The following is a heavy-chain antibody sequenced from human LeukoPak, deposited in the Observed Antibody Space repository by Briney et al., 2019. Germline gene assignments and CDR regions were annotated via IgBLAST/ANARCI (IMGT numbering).Heavy chain of an antibody. D-gene: IGHD1-26*01. CDR2: FDPGDGET. CDR1: GYILPELF. CDR3: ATHTTTGLWFDP. J-gene: IGHJ5*02. V-gene: IGHV1-24*01. Sequence: DSVKVSCMVSGYILPELFLHWVRQAPGKGLEWVGGFDPGDGETIYAQKFQGRDTMTEDPSTDTAYMELSSLRSEDTAVYYCATHTTTGLWFDPWGQGTLVTVSS.